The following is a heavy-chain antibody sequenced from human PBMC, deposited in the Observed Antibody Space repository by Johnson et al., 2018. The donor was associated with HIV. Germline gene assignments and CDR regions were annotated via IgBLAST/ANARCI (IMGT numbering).Heavy chain of an antibody. V-gene: IGHV3-9*01. Sequence: LLVESGGGLVQPGRSLRLSCAASGFTFDDYAMHWVRQAPGKGLEWVSGISWNSGSIGYADSVKGRFTISRDNAKNSLYLQMNSLRAEDTAVYYCARAFPPSGYDFRGRSYAFDIWGQGTMVTVSS. CDR2: ISWNSGSI. CDR3: ARAFPPSGYDFRGRSYAFDI. J-gene: IGHJ3*02. CDR1: GFTFDDYA. D-gene: IGHD5-12*01.